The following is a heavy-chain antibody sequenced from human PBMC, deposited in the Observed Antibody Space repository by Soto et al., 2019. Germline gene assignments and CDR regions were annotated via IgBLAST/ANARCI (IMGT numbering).Heavy chain of an antibody. V-gene: IGHV3-30*14. J-gene: IGHJ6*02. CDR1: GFTFSSYA. Sequence: PGGSLRLSCAASGFTFSSYAMHWARQAPGKGLEWVAVISYDGSNKYYADSVKGRFTISKDNSKNTLSLQMNSLRAEDTAVYYCTRDAPGERPYYFYYYGMDVWGQGTTVTVSS. CDR3: TRDAPGERPYYFYYYGMDV. CDR2: ISYDGSNK.